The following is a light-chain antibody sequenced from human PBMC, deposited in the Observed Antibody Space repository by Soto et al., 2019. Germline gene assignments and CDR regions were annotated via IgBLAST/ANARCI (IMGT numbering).Light chain of an antibody. V-gene: IGLV3-21*04. CDR2: YDS. CDR3: QVWDSSSDHVV. CDR1: NIGSKS. J-gene: IGLJ2*01. Sequence: SYELTQPPSVSVAPGKTARITCGGNNIGSKSVHWYQQKPGQAPVLVIYYDSDRPSGIPERFSGFNSGNTATLTISRVEAGDEADYYFQVWDSSSDHVVFGGGTKLTVL.